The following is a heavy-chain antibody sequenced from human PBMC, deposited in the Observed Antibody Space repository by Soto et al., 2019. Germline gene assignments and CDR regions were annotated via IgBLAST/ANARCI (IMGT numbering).Heavy chain of an antibody. CDR2: ISYDGSNK. CDR3: ARGQITMVRGVFGY. Sequence: QVQLVESGGGVVQPGRSLRLSCAASGFTFSSYAMHWVRQAPGKGLEWVAVISYDGSNKYYADSVKGRFTISRDNSKNTIYLQVNSLRAEDTDVYCCARGQITMVRGVFGYWGQGNLVDVSS. D-gene: IGHD3-10*01. J-gene: IGHJ4*02. V-gene: IGHV3-30*04. CDR1: GFTFSSYA.